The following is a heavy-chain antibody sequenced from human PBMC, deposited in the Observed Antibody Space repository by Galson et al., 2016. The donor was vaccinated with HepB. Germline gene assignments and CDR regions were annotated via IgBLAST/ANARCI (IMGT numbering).Heavy chain of an antibody. CDR1: AFSFSSYS. D-gene: IGHD2/OR15-2a*01. Sequence: SLRLSCAASAFSFSSYSMNWVRQAPGKGLEWISYISSTRTITYYADSVKGRSTISRDNAKNSLYLQMDSLRDDDTAVYYCARKSPFGPFDYWGHGTLVSVSS. V-gene: IGHV3-48*02. CDR2: ISSTRTIT. J-gene: IGHJ4*01. CDR3: ARKSPFGPFDY.